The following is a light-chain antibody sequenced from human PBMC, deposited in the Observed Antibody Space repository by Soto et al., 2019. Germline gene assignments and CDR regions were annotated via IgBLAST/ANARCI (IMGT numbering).Light chain of an antibody. J-gene: IGKJ4*01. V-gene: IGKV3-20*01. CDR3: QQYGSSPPIT. CDR2: GAS. CDR1: QSVSSSY. Sequence: EIVLTQSPGTLSLSPGERATLSCRASQSVSSSYLAWYQQKPCQAPRLLIYGASSRATGIPDRFSGSGSGTDFTLTISRLEPEDFALYYCQQYGSSPPITFGGGTKVEIK.